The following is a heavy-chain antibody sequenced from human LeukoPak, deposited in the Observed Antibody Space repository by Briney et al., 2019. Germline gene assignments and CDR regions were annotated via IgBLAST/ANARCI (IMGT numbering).Heavy chain of an antibody. D-gene: IGHD5-18*01. J-gene: IGHJ4*02. CDR3: ARAPIFSYNYFDY. Sequence: SETLSLTCTVSGGSISSYYWSWIRQPPGKGLEWIGYIYYSGSTNYNPSLKSRVTISVDTSKNQFSLKLSSVTAADTAVYYCARAPIFSYNYFDYWGQGTLVTVSS. V-gene: IGHV4-59*01. CDR1: GGSISSYY. CDR2: IYYSGST.